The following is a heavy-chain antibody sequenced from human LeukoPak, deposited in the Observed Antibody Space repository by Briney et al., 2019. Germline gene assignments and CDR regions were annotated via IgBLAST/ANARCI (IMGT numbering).Heavy chain of an antibody. Sequence: PSETLSLTCTVSGGSISSSSYYWGWIRQPPGKGLEWIGSIYYSGSTDYNPSLKSRVTIPVDTSKNQFSLKLSSVTAADTAVYYCATPGYTYGLFDYWGQGTLVAVSS. D-gene: IGHD5-18*01. J-gene: IGHJ4*02. V-gene: IGHV4-39*01. CDR3: ATPGYTYGLFDY. CDR2: IYYSGST. CDR1: GGSISSSSYY.